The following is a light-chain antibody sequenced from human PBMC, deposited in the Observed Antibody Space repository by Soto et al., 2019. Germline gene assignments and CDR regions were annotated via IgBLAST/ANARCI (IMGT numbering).Light chain of an antibody. CDR1: SSDVRGYNY. Sequence: QSALTQPASVSGSPGQSITISCTGTSSDVRGYNYVSWYQQHPGKAPKLMIYEVSNRPSGVSNRFSGSKSGNTASLTISGLQAEDEADYCCSSYTSSSTLGVFGTGTKLTVL. CDR3: SSYTSSSTLGV. V-gene: IGLV2-14*01. J-gene: IGLJ1*01. CDR2: EVS.